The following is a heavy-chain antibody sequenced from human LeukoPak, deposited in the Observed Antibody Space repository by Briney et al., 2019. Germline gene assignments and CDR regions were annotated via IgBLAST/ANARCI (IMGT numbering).Heavy chain of an antibody. J-gene: IGHJ6*04. CDR3: ARDASTMVRGVIIIASYYGMDV. CDR2: IKQDGSEK. CDR1: GFTFSSYW. V-gene: IGHV3-7*03. D-gene: IGHD3-10*01. Sequence: PGGSLRLSCAASGFTFSSYWMSWVRQAPGKGLEWVANIKQDGSEKYYVDSVKGRFTISRDNAKNSLYRQMNSLRAEDTAVYYCARDASTMVRGVIIIASYYGMDVWGKGTTVTVSS.